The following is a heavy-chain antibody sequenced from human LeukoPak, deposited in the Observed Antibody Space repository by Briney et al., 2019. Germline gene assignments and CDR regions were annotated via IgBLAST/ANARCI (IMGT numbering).Heavy chain of an antibody. CDR3: ARGGPPGGSGSYSDY. V-gene: IGHV1-18*04. J-gene: IGHJ4*02. CDR2: ISAYNGDT. CDR1: GYTFTGYY. Sequence: ASVKVSCKASGYTFTGYYMHWVRQAPGQGLEWVGWISAYNGDTKYAQKVQGRVTMTTDTSTSTAYMELRSLRSDDTAVYYCARGGPPGGSGSYSDYWGQGTLVTVSS. D-gene: IGHD1-26*01.